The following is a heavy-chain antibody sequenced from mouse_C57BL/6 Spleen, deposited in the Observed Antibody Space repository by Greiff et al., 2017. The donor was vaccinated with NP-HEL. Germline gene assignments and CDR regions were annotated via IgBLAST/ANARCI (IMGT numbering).Heavy chain of an antibody. CDR1: GFTFSSYG. Sequence: EVKLVESGGDLVKPGGSLKLSCAASGFTFSSYGMSWVRQTPDKRLEWVATISSGGSYTYYPDSVKGRFTISRDNAKNTLYLQMSSLKSEDTAMYYCASLRPYYFDYWGQGTTLTVSS. D-gene: IGHD2-12*01. CDR3: ASLRPYYFDY. J-gene: IGHJ2*01. V-gene: IGHV5-6*01. CDR2: ISSGGSYT.